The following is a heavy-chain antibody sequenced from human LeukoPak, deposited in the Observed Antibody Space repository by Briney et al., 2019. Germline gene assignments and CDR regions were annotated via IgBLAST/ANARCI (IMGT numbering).Heavy chain of an antibody. CDR2: ISGSGGST. CDR1: GVPFRSYV. J-gene: IGHJ4*02. CDR3: AKSVAGLFDY. Sequence: GGPVSLSCGPWGVPFRSYVMSWVRQAPGKGLEWASAISGSGGSTYYADSVKGRFTISRDNSKNKLYLQMSSLRAEDTAVYYCAKSVAGLFDYWGQGTLVTVSS. D-gene: IGHD6-19*01. V-gene: IGHV3-23*01.